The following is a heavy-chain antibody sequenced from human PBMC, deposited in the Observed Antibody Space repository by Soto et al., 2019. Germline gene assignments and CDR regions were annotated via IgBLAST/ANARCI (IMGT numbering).Heavy chain of an antibody. D-gene: IGHD2-8*01. V-gene: IGHV1-58*01. CDR2: IVVGSGKT. J-gene: IGHJ6*02. Sequence: VKVSSKASGFTFTSSAVQWVRQARGQRLEWIGWIVVGSGKTNYAQKFQERVTLATDMSTSTAYMELSSLRSEDPAVYHCAAGHTFMVYHYCMGVWGRRTTGAV. CDR3: AAGHTFMVYHYCMGV. CDR1: GFTFTSSA.